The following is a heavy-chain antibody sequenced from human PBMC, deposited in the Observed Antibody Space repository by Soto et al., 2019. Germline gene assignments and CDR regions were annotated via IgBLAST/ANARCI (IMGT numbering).Heavy chain of an antibody. CDR1: GESFSGYY. CDR3: ARSREQWLVDAFDI. Sequence: SETLSLTCAVYGESFSGYYWSWIRQPPGKGLEWIGEINPSGSANYNPSLKSRVTISVDTSKNQFSLKVSSVTAADTAVYYCARSREQWLVDAFDIWGQGTMVTVSS. CDR2: INPSGSA. V-gene: IGHV4-34*01. J-gene: IGHJ3*02. D-gene: IGHD6-19*01.